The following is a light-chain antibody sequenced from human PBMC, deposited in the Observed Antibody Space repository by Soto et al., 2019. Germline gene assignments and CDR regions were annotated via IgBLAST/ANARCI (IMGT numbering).Light chain of an antibody. Sequence: SQRIHSQTSLSASVGDRVIITCRTSQIINSYLAWYQQKPGRAPNLVIYAASTLESGVPSRFSGSGSGTDFTLTISSLQPADYATYYCQQTYRAPYTFAEGTK. CDR3: QQTYRAPYT. CDR2: AAS. CDR1: QIINSY. J-gene: IGKJ2*01. V-gene: IGKV1-39*01.